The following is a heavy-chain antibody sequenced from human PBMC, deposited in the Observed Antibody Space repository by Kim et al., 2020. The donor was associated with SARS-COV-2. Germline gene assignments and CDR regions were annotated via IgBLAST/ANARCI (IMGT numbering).Heavy chain of an antibody. CDR3: ARAEVYYYDSSGYYAFDI. J-gene: IGHJ3*02. CDR2: IYYSGST. CDR1: GGSISSYY. V-gene: IGHV4-59*13. Sequence: SETLSLTCTVSGGSISSYYWSWIRQPPGKGLEWIGYIYYSGSTNYNPSLKSRVTISVDTSKNQFSLKLSSVTAADTAVYYCARAEVYYYDSSGYYAFDIWGQGTMVTVSS. D-gene: IGHD3-22*01.